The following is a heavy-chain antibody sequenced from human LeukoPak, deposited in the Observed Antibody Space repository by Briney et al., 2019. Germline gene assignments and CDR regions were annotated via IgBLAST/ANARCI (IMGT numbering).Heavy chain of an antibody. CDR2: IRSDGTEK. J-gene: IGHJ4*02. CDR3: ARERLMVRGVIDY. D-gene: IGHD3-10*01. Sequence: GGSLRLSCAASGFAFIYYGMYWVRQAPDKGLEWVAFIRSDGTEKYYADSVKGRFTISRDNSKNTLYLQMNSLRAEDTAVYHCARERLMVRGVIDYWGQGTLVTVSS. CDR1: GFAFIYYG. V-gene: IGHV3-30*02.